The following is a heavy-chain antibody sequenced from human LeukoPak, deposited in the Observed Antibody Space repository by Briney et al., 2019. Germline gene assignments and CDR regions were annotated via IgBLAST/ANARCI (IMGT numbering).Heavy chain of an antibody. CDR1: GYTFTSYY. D-gene: IGHD6-13*01. Sequence: ASVKVSCKASGYTFTSYYMHWVRQAPGQGLEWMGIINPSGGSTSYAQKFQGRVTMTRDTSTSTVYMELSSLRPEDTAVYYCARVSLAAADTLHFDYWGQGTLVTVSS. V-gene: IGHV1-46*01. J-gene: IGHJ4*02. CDR2: INPSGGST. CDR3: ARVSLAAADTLHFDY.